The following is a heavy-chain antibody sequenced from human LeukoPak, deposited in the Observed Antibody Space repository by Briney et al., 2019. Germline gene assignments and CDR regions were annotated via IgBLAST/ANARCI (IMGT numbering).Heavy chain of an antibody. Sequence: PGGSLRLSCAASGITFSDYAMNWVRQAPGKGLQWVSVISGSGTGTYYADSVRGRFTISRDNSKNSLYLQMNSLRTEDTALYYCAKAGIAASKYYYYYYMDVWGKGTTVTVSS. CDR1: GITFSDYA. CDR2: ISGSGTGT. V-gene: IGHV3-43*02. CDR3: AKAGIAASKYYYYYYMDV. D-gene: IGHD6-13*01. J-gene: IGHJ6*03.